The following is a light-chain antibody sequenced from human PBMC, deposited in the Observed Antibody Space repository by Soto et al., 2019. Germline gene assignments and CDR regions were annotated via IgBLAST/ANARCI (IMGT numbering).Light chain of an antibody. CDR1: SSDIGRYGF. Sequence: QSALTQPPSASGSPGQSVTISCTGSSSDIGRYGFVSWYQQHPGEAPKLIIYEVTKRPSGVTDRFSGSKSGNTASLTVSGLQADGEAHYYCAAYAGSTTLFGGGTKVTVL. CDR2: EVT. CDR3: AAYAGSTTL. V-gene: IGLV2-8*01. J-gene: IGLJ2*01.